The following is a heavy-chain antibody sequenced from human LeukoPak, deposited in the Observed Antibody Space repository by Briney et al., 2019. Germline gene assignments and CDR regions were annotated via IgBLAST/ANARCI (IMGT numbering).Heavy chain of an antibody. CDR2: IIPILGIA. V-gene: IGHV1-69*04. J-gene: IGHJ4*02. CDR1: GGTFSSYA. D-gene: IGHD3-22*01. Sequence: SVKVSCKASGGTFSSYAISWVRQAPGQGLEWMGRIIPILGIANYAQKFQGRVTITADKSTSTAYMELSSLRSEDTAVYYCAKDSSGFDPHFDYWGQGTLVTVSS. CDR3: AKDSSGFDPHFDY.